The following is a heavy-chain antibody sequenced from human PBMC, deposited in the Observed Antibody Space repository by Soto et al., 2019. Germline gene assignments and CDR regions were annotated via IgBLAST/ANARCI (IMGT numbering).Heavy chain of an antibody. D-gene: IGHD6-13*01. Sequence: TSETLCLTCTVSGGSIRSSSYYWGWIRQPPGKGLEWIGRIYCSGSTYYNPSLKSRVTISVDTSKKQFSLKLASVTAADTAVYYCARYSNNWFQTEGMDVWGQGTTVTVSS. J-gene: IGHJ6*02. V-gene: IGHV4-39*07. CDR3: ARYSNNWFQTEGMDV. CDR1: GGSIRSSSYY. CDR2: IYCSGST.